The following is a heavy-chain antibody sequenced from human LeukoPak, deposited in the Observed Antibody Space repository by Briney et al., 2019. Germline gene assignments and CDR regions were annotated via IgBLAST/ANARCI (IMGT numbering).Heavy chain of an antibody. CDR1: GFTFSSYA. J-gene: IGHJ4*02. Sequence: GGSLRLTCAASGFTFSSYALHWVRQAAGKGLEWVAVISYDGSNKYYADSVKGRFTISRDNSKNTLYLQMNSLRAEDTAVYYCARGYVWGSDRYTDYWGQGTLVTVSS. D-gene: IGHD3-16*02. CDR3: ARGYVWGSDRYTDY. CDR2: ISYDGSNK. V-gene: IGHV3-30-3*01.